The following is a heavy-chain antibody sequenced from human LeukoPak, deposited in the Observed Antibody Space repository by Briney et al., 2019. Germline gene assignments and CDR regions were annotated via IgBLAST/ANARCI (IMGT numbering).Heavy chain of an antibody. CDR2: IITILGIA. Sequence: SVKVSCKASGGTFSSYTISWVRQAPGQGLEWMGRIITILGIANYAQKFQGRVTITADKSTSTAYMELSSLRSEDTAVYYCARRATIMGPFDYWGQGTLVTVSS. D-gene: IGHD5-24*01. CDR1: GGTFSSYT. J-gene: IGHJ4*02. CDR3: ARRATIMGPFDY. V-gene: IGHV1-69*02.